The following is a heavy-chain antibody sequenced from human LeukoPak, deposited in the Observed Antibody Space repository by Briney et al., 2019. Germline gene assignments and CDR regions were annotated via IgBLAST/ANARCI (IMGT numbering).Heavy chain of an antibody. V-gene: IGHV3-30*02. J-gene: IGHJ5*02. D-gene: IGHD2-8*01. CDR1: GFTFSSYG. CDR2: IPYDGSNK. CDR3: AKVMDQDGGP. Sequence: PGGSLRLSCAASGFTFSSYGMHWVRQAPGKGLEWVTFIPYDGSNKYYADSVKGRFTISRDNSKNTLYLQMNSLRAEDTAVYYCAKVMDQDGGPWGQGTLVTVSS.